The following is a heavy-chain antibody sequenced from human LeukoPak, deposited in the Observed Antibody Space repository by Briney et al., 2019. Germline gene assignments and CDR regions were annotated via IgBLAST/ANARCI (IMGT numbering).Heavy chain of an antibody. V-gene: IGHV3-23*01. CDR3: AKSPRGYNYYMDV. CDR1: GFTFSTCA. D-gene: IGHD3-10*01. J-gene: IGHJ6*03. CDR2: ISGGAVSI. Sequence: GGSLRLSCAVSGFTFSTCAMSWVRQARGKGLEWVSVISGGAVSIYYADSVKGRFTISRDNSNNTLYLQMNSLRAEDTAVYYCAKSPRGYNYYMDVWGKGTTVTVSS.